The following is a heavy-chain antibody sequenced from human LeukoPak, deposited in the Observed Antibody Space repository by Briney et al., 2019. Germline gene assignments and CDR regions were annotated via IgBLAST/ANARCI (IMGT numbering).Heavy chain of an antibody. D-gene: IGHD2-2*01. Sequence: SQTLSLTCTVSGGSISSGSYYWSWIRQPAGKGLEWIGRIYTSGSTNYNPSLKSRVTISADTSKNQFSLKLSSVAAADTAVYYCARASAAAPFDYWGQGTLVTVSS. CDR2: IYTSGST. V-gene: IGHV4-61*02. J-gene: IGHJ4*02. CDR1: GGSISSGSYY. CDR3: ARASAAAPFDY.